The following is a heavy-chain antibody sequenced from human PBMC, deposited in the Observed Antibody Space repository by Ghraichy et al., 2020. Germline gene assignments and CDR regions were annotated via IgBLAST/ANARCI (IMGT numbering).Heavy chain of an antibody. D-gene: IGHD2-15*01. CDR1: GYTFTGYY. CDR2: IRPNSGDT. V-gene: IGHV1-2*02. Sequence: ASVKVSCKASGYTFTGYYMQWVRQAPGQGPEWMGWIRPNSGDTNYAQKFQGRVTMTGDTSISTAYMELSRLRSDDTAVYYCATAGTPVVAFDIWGQGTMVTVSS. CDR3: ATAGTPVVAFDI. J-gene: IGHJ3*02.